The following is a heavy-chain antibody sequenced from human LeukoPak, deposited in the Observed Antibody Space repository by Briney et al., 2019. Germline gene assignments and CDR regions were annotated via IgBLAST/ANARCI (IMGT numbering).Heavy chain of an antibody. Sequence: QSGGSLRLSCAASGFTFSSSWMHWVRQAPGKGLVWVSRINTDGSSTYYADSVKGRFTISRDNSKNTLYLQMNSLRAEDTAVYYCAKVRYQLLFVDAFDIWGQGTMVTVSS. CDR3: AKVRYQLLFVDAFDI. V-gene: IGHV3-74*01. CDR2: INTDGSST. J-gene: IGHJ3*02. D-gene: IGHD2-2*01. CDR1: GFTFSSSW.